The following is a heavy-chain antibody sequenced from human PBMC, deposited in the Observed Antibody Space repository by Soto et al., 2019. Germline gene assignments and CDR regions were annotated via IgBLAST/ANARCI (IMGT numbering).Heavy chain of an antibody. CDR3: ARDRNFVFDY. CDR2: ISHDGNYK. J-gene: IGHJ4*02. D-gene: IGHD2-21*01. Sequence: GGFLRLSCAASGFSLNNYGRHWVRQAPGKGLEWVAVISHDGNYKDHADSVKGRFTISRDSSKNALYMQMDSLRAEDTAVYYCARDRNFVFDYWGQGTLVTVSS. CDR1: GFSLNNYG. V-gene: IGHV3-33*01.